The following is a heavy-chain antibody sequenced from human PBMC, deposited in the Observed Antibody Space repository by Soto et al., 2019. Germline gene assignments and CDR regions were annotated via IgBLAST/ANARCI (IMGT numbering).Heavy chain of an antibody. J-gene: IGHJ4*02. Sequence: ASVKVSCKASGYTFTGYYMHWVRQAPGQGLEWMGWINPNSGGTNYAQKFQGWVTMTRDTSISTAYMELSRLRSDDTAVYYCARGRYSSSWFSIDYWGQGTRVTVSS. CDR1: GYTFTGYY. CDR3: ARGRYSSSWFSIDY. D-gene: IGHD6-13*01. V-gene: IGHV1-2*04. CDR2: INPNSGGT.